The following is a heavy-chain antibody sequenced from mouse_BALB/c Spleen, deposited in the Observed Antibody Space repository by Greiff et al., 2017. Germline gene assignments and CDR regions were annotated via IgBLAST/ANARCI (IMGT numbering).Heavy chain of an antibody. CDR2: IDPSDSYT. Sequence: QVQLQQPGAELVKPGASVKLSCKASGYTFTSYWMHWVKQRPGQGLEWIGEIDPSDSYTNYNQKFKGKATLTVDKSSSTAYMQLSSLTSEDSAVYYCARVRGTTATEYFDVWGAGTTVTVSS. J-gene: IGHJ1*01. CDR3: ARVRGTTATEYFDV. CDR1: GYTFTSYW. V-gene: IGHV1-69*02. D-gene: IGHD1-2*01.